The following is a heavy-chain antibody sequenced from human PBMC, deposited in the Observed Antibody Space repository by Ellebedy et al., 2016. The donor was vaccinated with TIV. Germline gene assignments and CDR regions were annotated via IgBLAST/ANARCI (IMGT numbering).Heavy chain of an antibody. J-gene: IGHJ3*02. CDR3: ARDAISYGAFDI. D-gene: IGHD2/OR15-2a*01. Sequence: GESLKISXAASGFTFSSYGMHWVRQAPGKGLEWVAVISYDGSNKYYADSVKGRFTISRDNSKNTLYLQMNSLRAEDTAVYYCARDAISYGAFDIWGQGTMVTVSS. V-gene: IGHV3-30*03. CDR1: GFTFSSYG. CDR2: ISYDGSNK.